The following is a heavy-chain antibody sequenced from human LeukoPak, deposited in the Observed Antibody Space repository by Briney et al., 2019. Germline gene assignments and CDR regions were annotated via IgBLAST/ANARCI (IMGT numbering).Heavy chain of an antibody. CDR1: GGSFSGYY. CDR2: INHSGST. J-gene: IGHJ4*02. CDR3: ARLESGYYYGSGSYYPNDY. Sequence: SETLSLTCAVYGGSFSGYYWSWICQPPGKGLEWIGEINHSGSTNYNPSLKSRVTISVDTSKNQFSLKLSSVTAADTAVYYCARLESGYYYGSGSYYPNDYWGQGTLVTVSS. V-gene: IGHV4-34*01. D-gene: IGHD3-10*01.